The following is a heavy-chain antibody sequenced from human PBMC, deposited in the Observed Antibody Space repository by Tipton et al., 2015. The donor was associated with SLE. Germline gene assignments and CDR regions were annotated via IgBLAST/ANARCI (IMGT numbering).Heavy chain of an antibody. CDR3: ASPITLVRGVTKDY. Sequence: TLSLTCAVSGYSISSGSYYWSCIRQPPGKGLEWIGYIYYSGSTNYNPSLKSRVTISVDTSKNQFSLKLSSVTAADTAVYYCASPITLVRGVTKDYWGQGTLVTVSS. CDR1: GYSISSGSYY. J-gene: IGHJ4*02. CDR2: IYYSGST. V-gene: IGHV4-61*01. D-gene: IGHD3-10*01.